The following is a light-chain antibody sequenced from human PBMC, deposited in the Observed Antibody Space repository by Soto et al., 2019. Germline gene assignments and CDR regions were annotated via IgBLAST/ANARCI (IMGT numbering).Light chain of an antibody. V-gene: IGKV1-39*01. CDR3: QQSYTTPVT. J-gene: IGKJ2*01. CDR1: QSISGH. CDR2: AAS. Sequence: DIQMTQSPSSLSASVGDRVIIVCRASQSISGHLSWYQQKSGRAPKVLIYAASTLQSGVPSRFSGSGSGTDFTLTISSLQPEDFATYYCQQSYTTPVTFGQGTKLEIK.